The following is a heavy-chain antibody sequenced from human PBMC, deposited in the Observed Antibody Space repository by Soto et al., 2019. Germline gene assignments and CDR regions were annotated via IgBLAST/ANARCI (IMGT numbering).Heavy chain of an antibody. CDR3: ARDRGPSSGYYPYWFDP. J-gene: IGHJ5*02. CDR1: GGTFSSYS. V-gene: IGHV1-69*12. CDR2: IIPIFGTA. Sequence: QVQLVQSGAAVKKPGSSGKVSCKASGGTFSSYSITWVRQGPGQGLGWKGGIIPIFGTANYAQKVQGRVTITADESTSTAYMELSSLRSEDTALYYCARDRGPSSGYYPYWFDPWGQGTLVTVSS. D-gene: IGHD3-22*01.